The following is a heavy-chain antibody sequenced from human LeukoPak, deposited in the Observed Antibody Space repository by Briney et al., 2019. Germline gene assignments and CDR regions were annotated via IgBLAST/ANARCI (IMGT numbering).Heavy chain of an antibody. CDR1: GYTFTSYY. Sequence: ASVKVSCKASGYTFTSYYMHWVRQAPGQGLEWMGIINPSGGSTSYAQKFQGRVTMTRDMSTGTVYMELSSLRSEDTAVYYCARDPIAVAGADYWGQGTLVTVSS. CDR2: INPSGGST. V-gene: IGHV1-46*01. D-gene: IGHD6-19*01. J-gene: IGHJ4*02. CDR3: ARDPIAVAGADY.